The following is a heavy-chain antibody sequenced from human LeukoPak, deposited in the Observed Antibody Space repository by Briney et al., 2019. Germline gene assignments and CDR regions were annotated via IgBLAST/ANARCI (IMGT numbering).Heavy chain of an antibody. CDR3: ARGDRGYSYGYARSDAFDI. J-gene: IGHJ3*02. D-gene: IGHD5-18*01. Sequence: SVKVPCKASGGTFSSYAISWVRQAPGQGLEWMGGIIPIFGTANYAQKFQGRVTITADESTSTAYMELSSLRSEDTAVYYCARGDRGYSYGYARSDAFDIWGQGTMVTVSS. CDR2: IIPIFGTA. V-gene: IGHV1-69*13. CDR1: GGTFSSYA.